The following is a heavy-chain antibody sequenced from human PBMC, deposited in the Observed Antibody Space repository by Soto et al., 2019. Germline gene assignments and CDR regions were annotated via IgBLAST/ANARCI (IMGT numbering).Heavy chain of an antibody. CDR1: GYNLTSHY. CDR2: LYPKDGKT. Sequence: ASVKFSCQASGYNLTSHYMHWVRQAPGKGLEWMGGLYPKDGKTIYAQKFQGRVTMTEDTSTRTAYMELSSLRSEDTALYYCATRPYGGLDYRGQGTVVTVSS. D-gene: IGHD4-17*01. V-gene: IGHV1-24*01. J-gene: IGHJ4*02. CDR3: ATRPYGGLDY.